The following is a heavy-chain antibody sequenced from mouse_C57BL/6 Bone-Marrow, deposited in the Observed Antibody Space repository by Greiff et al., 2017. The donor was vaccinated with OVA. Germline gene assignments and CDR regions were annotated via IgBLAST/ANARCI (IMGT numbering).Heavy chain of an antibody. CDR3: ARHYGSSHDY. J-gene: IGHJ2*01. Sequence: EVMLVESGGGLVKPGGSLKLSCAASGFTFSDYGMHWVRQAPEKGLEWVAYISSGSSTIYYADTVKGRFTISRDNAKNTLFLQMTSLRSEDTAMDDCARHYGSSHDYWGQGTTLTVSS. CDR2: ISSGSSTI. V-gene: IGHV5-17*01. CDR1: GFTFSDYG. D-gene: IGHD1-1*01.